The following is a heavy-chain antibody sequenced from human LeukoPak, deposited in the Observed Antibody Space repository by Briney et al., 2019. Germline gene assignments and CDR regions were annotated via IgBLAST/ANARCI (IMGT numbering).Heavy chain of an antibody. Sequence: GGSLRLSCAASGFTFSSYWMSWVRQAPGKGLEWVANIKQDGSEKYYVDSVKGRFTISRDNAKNSLYLQMNSLRAEDTAVYFCARETEPSSTLPSLGYYYYYMDVWGKGTTVTVSS. CDR3: ARETEPSSTLPSLGYYYYYMDV. V-gene: IGHV3-7*01. CDR1: GFTFSSYW. J-gene: IGHJ6*03. D-gene: IGHD6-13*01. CDR2: IKQDGSEK.